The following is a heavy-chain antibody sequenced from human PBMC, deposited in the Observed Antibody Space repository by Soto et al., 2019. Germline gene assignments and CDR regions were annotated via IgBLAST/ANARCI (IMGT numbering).Heavy chain of an antibody. D-gene: IGHD3-3*01. CDR3: ARQRYYVFWSGYSNQALLAY. CDR2: IYYSGST. CDR1: GGSISSYY. V-gene: IGHV4-59*08. J-gene: IGHJ4*02. Sequence: SETLSLTCTVSGGSISSYYWSWIRQPPGKGLEWIGYIYYSGSTNYNPSLKSRVTISVDTSKNQFSLKLSSVTAAATAVYYCARQRYYVFWSGYSNQALLAYWGQGSLVPGSS.